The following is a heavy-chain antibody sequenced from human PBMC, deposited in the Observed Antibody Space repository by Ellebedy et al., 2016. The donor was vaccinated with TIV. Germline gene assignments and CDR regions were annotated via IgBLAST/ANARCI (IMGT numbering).Heavy chain of an antibody. Sequence: GESLKISCNGSGHTFTSYWIGWVRQMPGKGLEWVGIIFPGDSDTRYSPSFEGQVTISADKSISTAYLQWSSLKASDTALYYCARAATYDFWSDWGQGTLVTVSS. D-gene: IGHD3-3*01. CDR2: IFPGDSDT. V-gene: IGHV5-51*01. CDR1: GHTFTSYW. CDR3: ARAATYDFWSD. J-gene: IGHJ4*02.